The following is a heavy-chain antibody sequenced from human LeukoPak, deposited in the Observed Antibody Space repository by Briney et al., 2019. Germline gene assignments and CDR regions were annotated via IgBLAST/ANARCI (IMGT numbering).Heavy chain of an antibody. CDR2: IRRDGSDK. J-gene: IGHJ4*02. V-gene: IGHV3-7*04. Sequence: GGSLRLSCAASGFTFSTYWMSWVRQAPGKGLEWVANIRRDGSDKYYVDSVKGRFTISRDNAKNSLYLEMDSLRADDTAVYYCVRMYTNNWLLWYWGQGTLVTVSS. D-gene: IGHD6-13*01. CDR3: VRMYTNNWLLWY. CDR1: GFTFSTYW.